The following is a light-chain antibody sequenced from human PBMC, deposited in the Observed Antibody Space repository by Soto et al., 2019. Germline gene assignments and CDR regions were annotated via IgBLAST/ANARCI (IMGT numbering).Light chain of an antibody. V-gene: IGKV3-15*01. J-gene: IGKJ2*01. Sequence: EIVMTQSQATLSVSPGERATLSCRASQSVSSNLAWYQQKPGQAPRLLNYGASTRATGIPARFSGSGSGTEFTLTISSLQSEDFAVYYCQQYNNWPYTFGQGTKLEIK. CDR3: QQYNNWPYT. CDR1: QSVSSN. CDR2: GAS.